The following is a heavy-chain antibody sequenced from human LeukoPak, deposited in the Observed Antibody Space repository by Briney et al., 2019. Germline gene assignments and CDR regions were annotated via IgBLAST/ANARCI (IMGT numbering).Heavy chain of an antibody. Sequence: GGSLRPSCAASGFTFSSYAMSWVRQAPGKGLEWVSTITGSGGSTYYAESVKGRFTISRDNSKNTLYLQMNSLRAEDTAVYYCARGRGVVPGRYYYGMDVWGQGTTVAVSS. CDR1: GFTFSSYA. D-gene: IGHD2-2*01. CDR3: ARGRGVVPGRYYYGMDV. J-gene: IGHJ6*02. CDR2: ITGSGGST. V-gene: IGHV3-23*01.